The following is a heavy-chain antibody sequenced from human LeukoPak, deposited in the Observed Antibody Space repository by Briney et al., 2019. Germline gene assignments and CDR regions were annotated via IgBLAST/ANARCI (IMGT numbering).Heavy chain of an antibody. CDR2: IYTGGGT. CDR1: GFTVSSKY. J-gene: IGHJ4*02. Sequence: PGGSLRLSCAASGFTVSSKYMNWVRQAPGKGLEWVSVIYTGGGTYYADSVKGRFTISRDNSKNTLYLQMNSLRVEDTAVYYCARGDEFSEFFDYWGQGTLVTVSS. D-gene: IGHD3-3*01. V-gene: IGHV3-53*01. CDR3: ARGDEFSEFFDY.